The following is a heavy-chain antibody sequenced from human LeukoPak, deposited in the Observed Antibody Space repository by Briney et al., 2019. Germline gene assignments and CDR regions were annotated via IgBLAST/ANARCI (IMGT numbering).Heavy chain of an antibody. CDR3: AKLDPSSNSGL. CDR2: LSADGAAR. V-gene: IGHV3-23*01. J-gene: IGHJ4*02. D-gene: IGHD6-13*01. CDR1: GFIFRNYA. Sequence: GGSLRLSCAASGFIFRNYAMTWVRQAPGKGLEWVSALSADGAARYYTDSVKGRFTISRDNSQNTLYLQMNSLRAEDAALYYRAKLDPSSNSGLWGQGTLVTVSS.